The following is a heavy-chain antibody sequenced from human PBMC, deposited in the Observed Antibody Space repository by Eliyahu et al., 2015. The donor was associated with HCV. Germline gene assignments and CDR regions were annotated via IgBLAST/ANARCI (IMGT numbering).Heavy chain of an antibody. Sequence: EVQLVESGGGLVKPGGSLRLSCAASGFTFSSYSMNWVRQAPGKGLGWVSSISSSSSYIYYADSVKGRFTISRDNAKNSLYLQMNSLRAEDTAVYYCARDRWLSYAFDIWGQGTMVTVSS. D-gene: IGHD3-10*01. CDR1: GFTFSSYS. J-gene: IGHJ3*02. CDR2: ISSSSSYI. CDR3: ARDRWLSYAFDI. V-gene: IGHV3-21*01.